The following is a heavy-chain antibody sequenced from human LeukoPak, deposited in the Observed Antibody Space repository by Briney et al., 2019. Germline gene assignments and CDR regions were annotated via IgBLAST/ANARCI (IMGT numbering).Heavy chain of an antibody. J-gene: IGHJ3*02. CDR3: AKYDI. Sequence: RQAPGKGLEWVAFIRYDGSNKYYGDSVKGRFTISRDNSKNTLYLQMNSLRAEDTAVYYCAKYDIWGQGTLVTVSS. V-gene: IGHV3-30*02. CDR2: IRYDGSNK.